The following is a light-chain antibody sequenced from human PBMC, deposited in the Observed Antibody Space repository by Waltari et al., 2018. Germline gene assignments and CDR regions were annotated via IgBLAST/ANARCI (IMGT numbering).Light chain of an antibody. Sequence: AIQLTQSPSSLSASVGDRVTITCRASQGISVYLAWYQQKPGKAPKLLIYVASSFQSGVPSRFSGGASGTDFTLTISSLQPEDFATYYCLQDYDYPRTFGQGTRVELK. CDR1: QGISVY. CDR3: LQDYDYPRT. CDR2: VAS. J-gene: IGKJ1*01. V-gene: IGKV1-6*02.